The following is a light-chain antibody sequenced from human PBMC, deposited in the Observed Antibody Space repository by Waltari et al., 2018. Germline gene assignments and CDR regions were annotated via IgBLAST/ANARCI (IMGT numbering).Light chain of an antibody. V-gene: IGKV1-5*03. J-gene: IGKJ1*01. CDR3: QQLSDYPRT. CDR2: MAS. Sequence: TQSPSTLSAFVGDKVTITCRASQNLDRVLAWYQQKPGKAPRLLIYMASNLESGVPSRFSGSGSGTEFTLTINSLQPEDFATYYCQQLSDYPRTFGQGTKVEIK. CDR1: QNLDRV.